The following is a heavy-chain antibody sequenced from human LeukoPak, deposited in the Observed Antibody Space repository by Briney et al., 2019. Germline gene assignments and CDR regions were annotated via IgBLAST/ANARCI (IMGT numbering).Heavy chain of an antibody. J-gene: IGHJ3*02. CDR3: AKEGHPDAFDI. Sequence: GGSLRLSCAASGFTFSSYSMNWVRQAPGKGLEGVSGISWNSGSIGYADSVKSRFTISRDNAKISLYLQMNSLRAEDTALYYCAKEGHPDAFDIWGQGTMVTVSS. V-gene: IGHV3-9*01. CDR1: GFTFSSYS. CDR2: ISWNSGSI.